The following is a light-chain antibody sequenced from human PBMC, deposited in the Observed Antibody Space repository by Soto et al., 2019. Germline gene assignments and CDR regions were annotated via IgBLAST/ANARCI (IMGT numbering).Light chain of an antibody. V-gene: IGKV3D-20*01. CDR1: PSISSNS. CDR2: DAS. J-gene: IGKJ4*01. Sequence: EIVFTQSPATLSLSPGERATLSCGASPSISSNSLAWYQQKPGLAPRLLIYDASSRATGIPDRFSVSGSGTDFTLTRSILEPENFVVYYGQQYGSSLTFGVGAEVEIK. CDR3: QQYGSSLT.